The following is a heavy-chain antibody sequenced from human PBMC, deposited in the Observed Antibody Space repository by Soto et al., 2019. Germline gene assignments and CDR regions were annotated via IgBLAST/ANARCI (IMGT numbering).Heavy chain of an antibody. CDR2: IDPSDSYT. V-gene: IGHV5-10-1*01. CDR3: ARLRGGYFYFQH. J-gene: IGHJ1*01. Sequence: PGESLKISCKASGYSFTSHLINWVRQMPGKGLEWMGRIDPSDSYTNYSPSFQGHVTISADKSISTAYLQWSSLKASDTAMYYCARLRGGYFYFQHWGQGTLVTVSS. CDR1: GYSFTSHL. D-gene: IGHD3-10*01.